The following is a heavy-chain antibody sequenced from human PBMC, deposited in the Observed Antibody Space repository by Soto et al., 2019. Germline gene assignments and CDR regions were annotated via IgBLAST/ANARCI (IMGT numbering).Heavy chain of an antibody. CDR1: GYSFTSYW. D-gene: IGHD6-19*01. Sequence: GESLKISGKGSGYSFTSYWISWVRQMPGKGLEWMGRIDPSDSYTNYSPSFQGHVTISADKSISTAYLQWSSLKASDTAMYYCARLESSGRSFQRGDNWFDPWGQGNLVTVSS. CDR3: ARLESSGRSFQRGDNWFDP. J-gene: IGHJ5*02. CDR2: IDPSDSYT. V-gene: IGHV5-10-1*01.